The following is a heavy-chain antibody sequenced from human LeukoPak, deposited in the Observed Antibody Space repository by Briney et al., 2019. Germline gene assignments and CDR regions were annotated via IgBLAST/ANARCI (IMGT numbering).Heavy chain of an antibody. CDR2: ISGSGDST. Sequence: GGSLRLSCAASGFTFSSYAMSWVRQAPGKGLDWVSAISGSGDSTYYADSVRGRFTISRDNPKNTLYLQMNSLRAEDAAVYYCAKSPQWPRGPRLDYWGQGTLVTVSS. V-gene: IGHV3-23*01. J-gene: IGHJ4*02. CDR1: GFTFSSYA. D-gene: IGHD6-19*01. CDR3: AKSPQWPRGPRLDY.